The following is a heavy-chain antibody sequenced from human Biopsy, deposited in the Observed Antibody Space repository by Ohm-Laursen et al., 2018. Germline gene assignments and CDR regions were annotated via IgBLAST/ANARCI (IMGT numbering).Heavy chain of an antibody. Sequence: GTLSLTCTVPGDSVSSGSFYWTWIRQPPGQGLEYIGYIYYSGSTNYNPSLKSRVTISVDTSRNQFSLKLSSVTAADTAVYYCAGRPWPNAFDIWGQGTMVTVSS. CDR3: AGRPWPNAFDI. V-gene: IGHV4-61*01. CDR2: IYYSGST. J-gene: IGHJ3*02. CDR1: GDSVSSGSFY. D-gene: IGHD5-12*01.